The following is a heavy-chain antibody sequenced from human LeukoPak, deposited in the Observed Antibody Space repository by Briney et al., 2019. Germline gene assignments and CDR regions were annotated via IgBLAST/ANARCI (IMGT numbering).Heavy chain of an antibody. CDR2: ISSGGRYI. J-gene: IGHJ2*01. CDR3: ARHAGAAGTLVWYFDL. D-gene: IGHD6-13*01. Sequence: PGGSLRLSCAASGFTFSSYNMNWVRQAPGKGLEWVSTISSGGRYIYYADSLKGRFTISRDNAKNSLSLQLNSLRAEDTAVYYCARHAGAAGTLVWYFDLWGRGTLVTVSS. CDR1: GFTFSSYN. V-gene: IGHV3-21*01.